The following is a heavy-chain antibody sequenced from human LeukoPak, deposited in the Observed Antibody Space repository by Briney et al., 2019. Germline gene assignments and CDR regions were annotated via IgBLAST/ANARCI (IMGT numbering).Heavy chain of an antibody. CDR1: GFTVSSNY. Sequence: GSLRLSCAVSGFTVSSNYMSWVRQPPGKGLEWIGSIYYSGSTYYNPSLKSRVTISVDTSKNQFSLKLSSVTAADTAVYYCARQPSSARPFDYWGQGTLVTVSS. V-gene: IGHV4-39*01. CDR3: ARQPSSARPFDY. J-gene: IGHJ4*02. D-gene: IGHD2-2*01. CDR2: IYYSGST.